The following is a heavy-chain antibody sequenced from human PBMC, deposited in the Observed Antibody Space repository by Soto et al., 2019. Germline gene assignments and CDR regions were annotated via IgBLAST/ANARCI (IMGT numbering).Heavy chain of an antibody. CDR2: ISYDGNIK. Sequence: GGSLRLSCAASGFAFRNFGMQWVRQVPGKGLEWVASISYDGNIKKSADSVKGRFTISRDNSKNTLYLQMNSLRSEDTSVYYCAKFWGPVTAAVDDYWGQGTLVTVAA. CDR3: AKFWGPVTAAVDDY. V-gene: IGHV3-30*18. D-gene: IGHD6-13*01. CDR1: GFAFRNFG. J-gene: IGHJ4*02.